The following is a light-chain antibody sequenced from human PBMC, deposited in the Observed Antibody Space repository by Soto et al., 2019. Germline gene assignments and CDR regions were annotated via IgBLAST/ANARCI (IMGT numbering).Light chain of an antibody. CDR2: GAS. J-gene: IGKJ1*01. Sequence: ENVLTQSPATLSLSPGERATLSCRASQSVSSNLGWYQQKPGQAPRLLIYGASTRATGVPARFSGGGSGTDFTLTISSLQSEDFAVYYCQQYHIWWTFGQGTKVDIK. CDR3: QQYHIWWT. CDR1: QSVSSN. V-gene: IGKV3-15*01.